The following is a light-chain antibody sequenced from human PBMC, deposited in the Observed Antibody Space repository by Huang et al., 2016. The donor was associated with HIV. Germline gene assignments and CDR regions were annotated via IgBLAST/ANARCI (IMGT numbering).Light chain of an antibody. CDR1: QSISNY. J-gene: IGKJ5*01. CDR3: QQRSNWPPVT. V-gene: IGKV3-11*01. Sequence: EIVLTQSPATLSLSPGEKATLSCRASQSISNYLAWYQQKPGQPPRLLIYGASNRATGIPARFSGRQSGTDFSLTISSLEPEDFAVYYCQQRSNWPPVTFGQGTRLEIK. CDR2: GAS.